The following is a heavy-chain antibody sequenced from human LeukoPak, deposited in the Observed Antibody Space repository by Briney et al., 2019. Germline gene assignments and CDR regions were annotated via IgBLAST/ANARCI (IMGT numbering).Heavy chain of an antibody. Sequence: GGSLRLSCTASGFTFGDYAMSWVRQAPGKGLEWVGFIRSKAYGGTTEYAASVKGRFTISRDDSKSIAYLQMNSLKTEDTAVYYCTKSSYPHYYYYMDVWGKGTTVTVSS. CDR3: TKSSYPHYYYYMDV. D-gene: IGHD6-6*01. CDR2: IRSKAYGGTT. CDR1: GFTFGDYA. J-gene: IGHJ6*03. V-gene: IGHV3-49*04.